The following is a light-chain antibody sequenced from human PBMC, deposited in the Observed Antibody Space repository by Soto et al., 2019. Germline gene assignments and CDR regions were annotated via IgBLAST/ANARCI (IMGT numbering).Light chain of an antibody. J-gene: IGKJ1*01. CDR2: DSS. CDR1: QSVSSD. CDR3: QQFGDWPS. Sequence: EIRMTQSPAILSVSAGESATLSCRASQSVSSDVVCYQQKPGQAPRLLISDSSTRATGIPARFSGSGSGTEFTLTISSLQSDDSAIYYCQQFGDWPSFGLGTKVDI. V-gene: IGKV3-15*01.